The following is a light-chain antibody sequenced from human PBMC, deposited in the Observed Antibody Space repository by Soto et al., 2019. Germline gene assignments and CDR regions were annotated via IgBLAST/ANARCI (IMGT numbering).Light chain of an antibody. J-gene: IGKJ5*01. CDR3: QQSYSTPIT. Sequence: DIQMTQSPSSLSASVGDGVTITCPASQSISSYLNWYQQKPGKAPKLLIYAASSLQSGVPSRFSGSGSGTDFTLTISSLQPEDFATYYCQQSYSTPITFGQGTRLEIK. V-gene: IGKV1-39*01. CDR1: QSISSY. CDR2: AAS.